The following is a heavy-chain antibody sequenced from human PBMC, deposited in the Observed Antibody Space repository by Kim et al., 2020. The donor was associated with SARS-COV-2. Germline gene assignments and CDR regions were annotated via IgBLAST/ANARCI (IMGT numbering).Heavy chain of an antibody. CDR1: GFTFSSYG. CDR3: ARDLGITGSREGSY. V-gene: IGHV3-33*01. J-gene: IGHJ4*02. D-gene: IGHD1-20*01. Sequence: GGSLRLSCAASGFTFSSYGMHWVRQAPGKGLEWVAVIWYDGSNKYYADSVKGRFTISRDNSKNTLYLQMNSLRAEDTAVYYCARDLGITGSREGSYWGQGALVTVSS. CDR2: IWYDGSNK.